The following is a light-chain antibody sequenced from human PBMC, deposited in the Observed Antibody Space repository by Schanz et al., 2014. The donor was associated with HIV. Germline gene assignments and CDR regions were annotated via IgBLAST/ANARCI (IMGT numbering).Light chain of an antibody. V-gene: IGKV3D-20*02. CDR3: QQRSNWYT. Sequence: EIVLTQSPGTLSLSPGERATLSCRASQSVSRLAWFQHKPDQAPRLLIYGASSRATGIPDRFSGSGSGTDFTLTISRLEPEDFAVYYCQQRSNWYTFGQGTKLEIK. J-gene: IGKJ2*01. CDR1: QSVSR. CDR2: GAS.